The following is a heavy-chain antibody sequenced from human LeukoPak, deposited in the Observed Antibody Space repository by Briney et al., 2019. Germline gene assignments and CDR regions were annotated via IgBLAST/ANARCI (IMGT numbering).Heavy chain of an antibody. D-gene: IGHD6-13*01. Sequence: PGGSLRLSCAASGFTFSSYSMNWVRQAPGKGLEWVSSISSSSSYIYYADSVKGRFTISRDNAKNSLYLQMNSLRAEDTAVYYCARGGPSSWFQTTDHTPVDYWGQGTLVTVSS. V-gene: IGHV3-21*01. J-gene: IGHJ4*02. CDR1: GFTFSSYS. CDR3: ARGGPSSWFQTTDHTPVDY. CDR2: ISSSSSYI.